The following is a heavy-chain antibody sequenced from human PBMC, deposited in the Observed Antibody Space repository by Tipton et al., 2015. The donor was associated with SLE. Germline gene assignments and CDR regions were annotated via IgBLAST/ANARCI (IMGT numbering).Heavy chain of an antibody. D-gene: IGHD5-18*01. CDR3: ARPLRGYRDGPFDY. V-gene: IGHV3-11*04. CDR1: GFSFSDYY. J-gene: IGHJ4*02. Sequence: SLRLSCTASGFSFSDYYMSWIRQAPGKGLEWLSYISTSGGSMYYADSVKGRFTISRDNAKYSLSLQMNSLRADDSAVYYCARPLRGYRDGPFDYWGQGTLVTVSS. CDR2: ISTSGGSM.